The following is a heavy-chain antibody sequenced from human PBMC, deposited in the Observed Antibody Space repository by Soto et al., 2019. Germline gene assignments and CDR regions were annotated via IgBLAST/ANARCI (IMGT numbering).Heavy chain of an antibody. CDR2: IIPIFRTA. Sequence: QVQLVQSGAEVKKPGSSVKVSCKASGGTFSSYAISWVRQAPGQGLEWMGGIIPIFRTANYAQQFQGRVTLTADKSTSTAYMELSSLRSEDTAVYYCALGYSSSTSCYRDWFDPWGQGTLVTVSS. CDR3: ALGYSSSTSCYRDWFDP. V-gene: IGHV1-69*06. D-gene: IGHD2-2*02. CDR1: GGTFSSYA. J-gene: IGHJ5*02.